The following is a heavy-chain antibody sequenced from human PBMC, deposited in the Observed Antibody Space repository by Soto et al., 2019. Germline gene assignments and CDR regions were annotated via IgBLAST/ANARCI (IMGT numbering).Heavy chain of an antibody. Sequence: ASLKLSCKSSGYTFTSYDIDWVRQATGQGLEWMGWINAGNGNTKYSQKFQGRVTITRDTSASTAYMELSSLRSEDTAVYYCARDLGGWHDYWGQGTLVTVSS. V-gene: IGHV1-3*01. CDR3: ARDLGGWHDY. CDR2: INAGNGNT. D-gene: IGHD2-15*01. J-gene: IGHJ4*02. CDR1: GYTFTSYD.